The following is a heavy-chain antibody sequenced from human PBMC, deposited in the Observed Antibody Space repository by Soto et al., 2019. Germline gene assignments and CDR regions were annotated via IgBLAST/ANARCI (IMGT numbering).Heavy chain of an antibody. Sequence: QVQLVQSGAEVKKPGASVKVSCKASGYTFTSYGISWVRQAPGQGLEWMGWISAYNGNTNYAQKLQGKGTMTTDTSTSTAYMELRSLRSDDTAVYYCARYPRYSSSWDLPRYYFDYWGQGTLVTVSS. V-gene: IGHV1-18*01. CDR3: ARYPRYSSSWDLPRYYFDY. J-gene: IGHJ4*02. D-gene: IGHD6-13*01. CDR1: GYTFTSYG. CDR2: ISAYNGNT.